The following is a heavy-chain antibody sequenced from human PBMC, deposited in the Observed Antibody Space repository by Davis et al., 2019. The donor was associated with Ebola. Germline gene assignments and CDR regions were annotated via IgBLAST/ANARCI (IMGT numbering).Heavy chain of an antibody. CDR3: ARAPVRLNWFDP. J-gene: IGHJ5*02. V-gene: IGHV4-59*12. CDR1: GGSISSYY. D-gene: IGHD6-25*01. Sequence: MPGGSLRLSCTVSGGSISSYYWSWIRQPPGKGLEWIGYIYYSGSTYYNPSLKSRVTISVDTSKNQFSLKLSSVTAADTAVYYCARAPVRLNWFDPWGQGTLVTVSS. CDR2: IYYSGST.